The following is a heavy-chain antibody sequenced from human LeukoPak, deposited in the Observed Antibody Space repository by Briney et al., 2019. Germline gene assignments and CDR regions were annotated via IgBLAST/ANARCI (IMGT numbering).Heavy chain of an antibody. Sequence: GGSLRLSCAASGFTVSSNYMSWVRQAPGKGLEWVSVIYSGGSTYYADSVKGRFTISRDNSKNTLYLQMNSLRAEDTAVYYCATHVDIVGATTYFDYWGQGTLVTVSS. CDR2: IYSGGST. CDR3: ATHVDIVGATTYFDY. D-gene: IGHD1-26*01. J-gene: IGHJ4*02. V-gene: IGHV3-53*01. CDR1: GFTVSSNY.